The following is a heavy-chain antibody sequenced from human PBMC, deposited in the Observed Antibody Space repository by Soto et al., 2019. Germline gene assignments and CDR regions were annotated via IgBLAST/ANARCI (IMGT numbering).Heavy chain of an antibody. Sequence: EVQLVETGGGLIQPGGSLRLSCAASGFTVSGNYMSWVRQAPGKGLEWVSVIYNGGGTYYADSVKGRFTISRDNAKNTLYLQMHSLGAEDTAVYDCASTRGSSYDYWGQGTLVTVSS. D-gene: IGHD6-6*01. CDR1: GFTVSGNY. V-gene: IGHV3-53*02. CDR2: IYNGGGT. CDR3: ASTRGSSYDY. J-gene: IGHJ4*02.